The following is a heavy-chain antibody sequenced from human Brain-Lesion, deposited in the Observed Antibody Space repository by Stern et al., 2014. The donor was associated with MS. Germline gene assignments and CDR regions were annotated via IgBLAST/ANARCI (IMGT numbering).Heavy chain of an antibody. V-gene: IGHV4-61*02. CDR1: GGSISSGSDY. Sequence: VQLVESGPGLVKPSQTLSLTCNVSGGSISSGSDYWSWLRQPVGKGLQWIGRIHPSGRAYYTPSLKSRVTISTDTSKNQFSLELTSATAADTAIYYCASGYRIFDYWGQGILVTVSS. CDR2: IHPSGRA. CDR3: ASGYRIFDY. D-gene: IGHD5-18*01. J-gene: IGHJ4*02.